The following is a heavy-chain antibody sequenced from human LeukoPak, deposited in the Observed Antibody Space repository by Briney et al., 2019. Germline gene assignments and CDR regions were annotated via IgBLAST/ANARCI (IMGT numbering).Heavy chain of an antibody. J-gene: IGHJ3*02. CDR3: ARHAEPYYYDSSGLFADRGNALDI. V-gene: IGHV4-39*01. Sequence: SETLSLTCSVSGGSISSSSFYWGWIRQPPGKGLEWIGTVYYTGSTSYSPSLKSRVTISVDTSKNQFSLKLSSVTAADTAVYYCARHAEPYYYDSSGLFADRGNALDIWGQGTMVTVSS. CDR1: GGSISSSSFY. CDR2: VYYTGST. D-gene: IGHD3-22*01.